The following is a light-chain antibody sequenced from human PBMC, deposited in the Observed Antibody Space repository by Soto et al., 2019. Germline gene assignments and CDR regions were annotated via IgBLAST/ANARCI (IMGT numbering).Light chain of an antibody. CDR3: GTWDDRLDGNYV. J-gene: IGLJ1*01. CDR2: DND. CDR1: SSNIGDNY. V-gene: IGLV1-51*01. Sequence: QSVLTQPPSVSAAPGQQVTISCSGSSSNIGDNYVSWYQHFPGTAPKLVVYDNDRRPSGIPGRFSGSKPGTSATLVITGLQTGDEADYYCGTWDDRLDGNYVFGTGTKVTVL.